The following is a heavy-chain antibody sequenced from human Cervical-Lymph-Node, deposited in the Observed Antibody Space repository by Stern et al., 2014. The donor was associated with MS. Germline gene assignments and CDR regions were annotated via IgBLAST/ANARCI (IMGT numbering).Heavy chain of an antibody. CDR2: IIPMLGMA. V-gene: IGHV1-69*09. Sequence: VQLVESGAEVKKPGSSVKVSCKASGGTFSFYTISWVRQAPGQGLEWMGRIIPMLGMAFNAEKFQARVTITADKSTGTAYMELSRLRSEDTAVYYCARDQPYHDTLTDSYSTDHNNDNGMDVWGQGTTVTVS. J-gene: IGHJ6*02. D-gene: IGHD3-9*01. CDR1: GGTFSFYT. CDR3: ARDQPYHDTLTDSYSTDHNNDNGMDV.